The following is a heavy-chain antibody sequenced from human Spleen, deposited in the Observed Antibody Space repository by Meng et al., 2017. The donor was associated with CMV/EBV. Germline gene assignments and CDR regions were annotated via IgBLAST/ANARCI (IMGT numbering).Heavy chain of an antibody. CDR3: AKDARFFADY. V-gene: IGHV3-30*02. J-gene: IGHJ4*02. Sequence: QVELVGSGGGVVQPGGSRRLSCAASGFTFSSYGMHWVRQAPGKGLEWVAFIRYDGSNKYYADSVKGRFTISRDNSKNTLYLQMNSLRAEDTAVYYCAKDARFFADYWGQGTLVTVSS. CDR1: GFTFSSYG. D-gene: IGHD3-3*01. CDR2: IRYDGSNK.